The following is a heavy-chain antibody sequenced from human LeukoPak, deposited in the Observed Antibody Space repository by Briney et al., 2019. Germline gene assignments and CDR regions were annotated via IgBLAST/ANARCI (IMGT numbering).Heavy chain of an antibody. Sequence: WGSLRLSCAAFGFTFSSYTLHWVRQAPGKGLEWVAFIRYDGSNKYYADSVKGRFTISRDNSKNTLYLQMNSLRAEDTAVYYCANSNDYWGQGTLVTVSS. D-gene: IGHD6-13*01. CDR3: ANSNDY. V-gene: IGHV3-30*02. CDR2: IRYDGSNK. J-gene: IGHJ4*02. CDR1: GFTFSSYT.